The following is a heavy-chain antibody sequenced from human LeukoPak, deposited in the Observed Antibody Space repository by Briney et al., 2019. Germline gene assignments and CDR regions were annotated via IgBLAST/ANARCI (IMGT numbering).Heavy chain of an antibody. Sequence: ASVKVSCNASGGTFSSYALSWVRQAPGQGLEWMGWISAYNGNTNYAQKLQGRVTMTTDTSTSTAYMELRSLRSDDTAVYYCARDPLQYCSGGSCPPNFDYWGQGTLVTVSS. D-gene: IGHD2-15*01. J-gene: IGHJ4*02. CDR1: GGTFSSYA. V-gene: IGHV1-18*01. CDR3: ARDPLQYCSGGSCPPNFDY. CDR2: ISAYNGNT.